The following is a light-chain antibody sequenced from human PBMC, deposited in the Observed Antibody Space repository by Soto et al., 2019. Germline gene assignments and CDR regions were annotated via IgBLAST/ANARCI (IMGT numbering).Light chain of an antibody. CDR2: GAS. J-gene: IGKJ1*01. CDR1: QSISSN. CDR3: QQYNNWPPDRT. Sequence: ELVMTQSPATLSVSPGERATLSCRASQSISSNLAWYQQTPGQAPRLLIYGASTRATGIPARFSGSGSGTEFCLTISSLQSEDFAIYFCQQYNNWPPDRTFGQGTKVEIK. V-gene: IGKV3-15*01.